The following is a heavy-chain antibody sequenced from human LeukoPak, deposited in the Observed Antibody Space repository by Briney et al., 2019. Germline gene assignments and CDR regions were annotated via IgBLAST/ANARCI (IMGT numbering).Heavy chain of an antibody. CDR3: ARSPPRIPWSIVVVPATNNWFDP. Sequence: SETLSLTCTVSGGSISSYYWSWIRQPAGKGLEWIGRIYTSGSTNYNPSLKSRVTMSVDTSKNQFSLKLSSVTAADTAVYYCARSPPRIPWSIVVVPATNNWFDPWGQGTLVTVSS. CDR1: GGSISSYY. J-gene: IGHJ5*02. V-gene: IGHV4-4*07. CDR2: IYTSGST. D-gene: IGHD2-2*01.